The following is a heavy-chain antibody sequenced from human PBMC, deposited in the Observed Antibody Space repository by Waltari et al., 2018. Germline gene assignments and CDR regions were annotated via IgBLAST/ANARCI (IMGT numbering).Heavy chain of an antibody. CDR1: GGSISSGSYY. Sequence: QVQLQESGPGLVKPSQTLSLTCTVSGGSISSGSYYWSWIRQPAGKGLEWIGYIYTSGSTNYNPSLKSRVTISVDTSKNQFSLKLSSVTAADTAVYYCARGYGDYDCFDYWGQGTLVTVSP. D-gene: IGHD4-17*01. V-gene: IGHV4-61*09. CDR2: IYTSGST. J-gene: IGHJ4*02. CDR3: ARGYGDYDCFDY.